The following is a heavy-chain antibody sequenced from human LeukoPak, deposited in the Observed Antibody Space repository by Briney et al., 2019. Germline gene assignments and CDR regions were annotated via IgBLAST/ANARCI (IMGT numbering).Heavy chain of an antibody. J-gene: IGHJ6*03. CDR3: ASPDPSSGYTYYMDV. V-gene: IGHV4-39*01. D-gene: IGHD3-22*01. Sequence: SETLSLTCTVSGGSISSSSYDWGWIRQPPGKGLEWIGSIYYSGSTYYNPSLKSRVTISVDTSKNQFSLKLSSVTAADTAVYYCASPDPSSGYTYYMDVWGKGTTVTVSS. CDR2: IYYSGST. CDR1: GGSISSSSYD.